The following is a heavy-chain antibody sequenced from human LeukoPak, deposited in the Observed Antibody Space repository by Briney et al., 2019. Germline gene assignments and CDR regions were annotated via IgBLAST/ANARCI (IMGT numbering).Heavy chain of an antibody. CDR2: IIPIVGTP. Sequence: SVKVSCKASGDSFGRYTISWVRQAPGQGLEWMGRIIPIVGTPSYAQEFQGRVTIGADKSTSTVYMELSSLSSEDTAVYFCARVGFSAFAYAMDVWGQGTSVTVSS. CDR3: ARVGFSAFAYAMDV. D-gene: IGHD1-26*01. V-gene: IGHV1-69*08. J-gene: IGHJ6*02. CDR1: GDSFGRYT.